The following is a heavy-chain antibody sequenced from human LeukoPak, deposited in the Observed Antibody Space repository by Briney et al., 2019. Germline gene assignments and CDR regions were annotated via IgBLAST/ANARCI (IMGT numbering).Heavy chain of an antibody. Sequence: QAGGSLRLSCAASGFTFDDYAMHWVRQAPGKGLEWVSLISGDGGSTYYADSVKGRFTISRDNAKNSLYLHMNGLRVEDTALYYCARDGRYSNSWPDYWGQGTLVTVSS. CDR2: ISGDGGST. V-gene: IGHV3-43*02. CDR3: ARDGRYSNSWPDY. D-gene: IGHD6-13*01. J-gene: IGHJ4*02. CDR1: GFTFDDYA.